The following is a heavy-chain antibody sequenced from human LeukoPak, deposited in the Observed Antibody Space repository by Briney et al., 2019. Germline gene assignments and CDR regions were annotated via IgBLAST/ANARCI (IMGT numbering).Heavy chain of an antibody. CDR1: GFTFSSYA. Sequence: GGSLRLSCSASGFTFSSYAMHWVRQAPGKGLEWVANIQQDGSEKYYVDSVKGRFTISRDNANNLLYLQMNSLRAEDTAMYYCVRDGSGWDYWGQGILVTVSS. V-gene: IGHV3-7*05. CDR3: VRDGSGWDY. D-gene: IGHD3-10*01. J-gene: IGHJ4*02. CDR2: IQQDGSEK.